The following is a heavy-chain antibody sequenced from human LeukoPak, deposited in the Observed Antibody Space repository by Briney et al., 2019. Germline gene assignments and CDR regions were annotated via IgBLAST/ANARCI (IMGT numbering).Heavy chain of an antibody. D-gene: IGHD1-26*01. V-gene: IGHV3-23*01. CDR1: GFTFSNIA. J-gene: IGHJ4*02. CDR3: AKDLSCID. Sequence: GGSLRLSCAASGFTFSNIAMSWVRQAPGKGLEWVSGISGSGGSTYYADSVKGRFTISRDNSKNTLYVQMNSLRAEDTAVYYCAKDLSCIDWGQGTPVIVSS. CDR2: ISGSGGST.